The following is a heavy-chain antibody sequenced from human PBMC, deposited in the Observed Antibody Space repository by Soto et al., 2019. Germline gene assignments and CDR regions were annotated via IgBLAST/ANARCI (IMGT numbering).Heavy chain of an antibody. CDR1: GGSISSSSYY. CDR3: ARLVTIFGVVINDAFDI. J-gene: IGHJ3*02. CDR2: IYYSGST. V-gene: IGHV4-39*01. D-gene: IGHD3-3*01. Sequence: SETLSLTCTVSGGSISSSSYYWGWIRQPPGKGLEWIGSIYYSGSTYYNPSLKSRVTISVDTSKNQFSLKLSSVTAADTAVYIFARLVTIFGVVINDAFDIWGQGTMVTVSS.